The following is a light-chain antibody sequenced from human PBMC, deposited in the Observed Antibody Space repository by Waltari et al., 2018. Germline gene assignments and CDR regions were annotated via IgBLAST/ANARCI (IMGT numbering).Light chain of an antibody. J-gene: IGKJ1*01. CDR2: DVS. Sequence: DIQMTQSPSTLSASVGDRVTITCRASQSISSWLAWYQQKPGKAPKLLIYDVSSLESGVPSRFSGSGSGTEFTLTISSLQPDDFATYYCHQYNSYQWTFGQGTKVEIK. CDR1: QSISSW. CDR3: HQYNSYQWT. V-gene: IGKV1-5*01.